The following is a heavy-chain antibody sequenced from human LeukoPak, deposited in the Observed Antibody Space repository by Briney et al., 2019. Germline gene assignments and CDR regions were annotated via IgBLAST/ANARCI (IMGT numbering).Heavy chain of an antibody. V-gene: IGHV4-4*07. CDR3: ARGERITIFGVVIPYFDY. CDR2: IYTSGST. D-gene: IGHD3-3*01. Sequence: SETLSLTCTVSGGSISSYYWSWIRQPAGKGLEWIGRIYTSGSTNYNPSLKSRVTMSVDTSKNQFSLKLSSVTAADTAVYYCARGERITIFGVVIPYFDYWGQGTLVTVSS. J-gene: IGHJ4*02. CDR1: GGSISSYY.